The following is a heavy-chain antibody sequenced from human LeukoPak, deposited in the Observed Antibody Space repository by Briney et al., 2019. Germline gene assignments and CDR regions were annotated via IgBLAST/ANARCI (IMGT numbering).Heavy chain of an antibody. V-gene: IGHV1-2*02. Sequence: GASVKVSCKASGYTFTGYYMHWVRQAPGQGLEWMGWINPNSGGTNYAQKFQGRVTMTRDTSISTAYMELSRPRSDDTAVYYCASLTGVGATSFDYWGQGTLVTVSS. J-gene: IGHJ4*02. CDR1: GYTFTGYY. CDR2: INPNSGGT. CDR3: ASLTGVGATSFDY. D-gene: IGHD1-26*01.